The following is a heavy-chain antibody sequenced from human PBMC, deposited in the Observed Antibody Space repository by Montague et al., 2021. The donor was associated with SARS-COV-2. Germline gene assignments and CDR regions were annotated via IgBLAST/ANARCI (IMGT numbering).Heavy chain of an antibody. V-gene: IGHV4-39*01. J-gene: IGHJ4*02. CDR2: IYYSGST. CDR1: GGSISSSSYH. Sequence: SETLSLTCTVSGGSISSSSYHWGWIRQPPGKGLEWIGTIYYSGSTYYNPSLKSRVTISVDTSKNQFSLKLSSVTAADTAVYYCAGLRYYGGNSGFQGLVDYWGQGALVTVSS. D-gene: IGHD4-23*01. CDR3: AGLRYYGGNSGFQGLVDY.